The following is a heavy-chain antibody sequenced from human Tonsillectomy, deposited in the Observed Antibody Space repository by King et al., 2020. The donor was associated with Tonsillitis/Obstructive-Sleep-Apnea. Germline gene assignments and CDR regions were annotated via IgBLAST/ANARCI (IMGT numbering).Heavy chain of an antibody. J-gene: IGHJ4*02. D-gene: IGHD2-21*01. Sequence: QLVQSGAEVKTPGASVKVSCKASGYTFTRYYIHWVRQARGQGLEWLGIINSSDGITTYAQKFQGRVTMTTDTAANTVYLEVSSLRSEDTAVYYCARDDVVGRYIDSWGQGTLVTVSS. CDR1: GYTFTRYY. V-gene: IGHV1-46*01. CDR3: ARDDVVGRYIDS. CDR2: INSSDGIT.